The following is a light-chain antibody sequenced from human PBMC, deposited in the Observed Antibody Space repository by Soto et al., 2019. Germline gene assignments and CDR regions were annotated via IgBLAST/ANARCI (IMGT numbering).Light chain of an antibody. J-gene: IGLJ3*02. CDR2: NND. CDR1: ISNIGTNT. CDR3: ATWDDNLRALV. V-gene: IGLV1-44*01. Sequence: QSVLTQPPSASGTPGQSVTISCSGSISNIGTNTVNWYQQIPGTAPKLLIYNNDQRSSGVPDRFSGSKSGTSASLAISGLQSEDEADYYCATWDDNLRALVFGGGTKLTVL.